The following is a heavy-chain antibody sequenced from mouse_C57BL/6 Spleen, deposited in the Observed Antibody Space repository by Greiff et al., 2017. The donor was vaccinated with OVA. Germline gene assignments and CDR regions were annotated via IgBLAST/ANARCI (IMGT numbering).Heavy chain of an antibody. CDR1: GYTFTDYY. CDR2: INPNNGGT. J-gene: IGHJ4*01. CDR3: ARRGADY. V-gene: IGHV1-26*01. Sequence: EVQLQQSGPELVKPGASVKISCKASGYTFTDYYMNWVKQSHGKSLEWIGDINPNNGGTSYNQKFKGKATLTVDKSSSTAYMELRSLTSEDSAVYYCARRGADYWGQGTSVTVSS.